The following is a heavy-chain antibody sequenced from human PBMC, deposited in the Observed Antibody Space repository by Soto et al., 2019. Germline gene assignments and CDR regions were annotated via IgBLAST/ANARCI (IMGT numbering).Heavy chain of an antibody. CDR3: VRGNSGYGNFNY. Sequence: EVQLVESGGGLVQPGGSLRLSCAASGLTFSSYWMHWVRQAPGKGLVLVSRMYTDASSATYADSVKGRFTISRDNAKNTLFLQIDSLRTEDTAVYYCVRGNSGYGNFNYWGEGTLYTVSS. CDR1: GLTFSSYW. V-gene: IGHV3-74*01. J-gene: IGHJ4*02. CDR2: MYTDASSA. D-gene: IGHD5-12*01.